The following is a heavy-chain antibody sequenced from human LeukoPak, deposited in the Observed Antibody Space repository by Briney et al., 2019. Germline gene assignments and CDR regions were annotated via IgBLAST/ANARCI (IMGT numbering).Heavy chain of an antibody. J-gene: IGHJ6*02. CDR1: GGSFSGYY. CDR3: ARASNDYYYGMDV. Sequence: SETLSLTCAVYGGSFSGYYWSWIRQPPGKGLEWIGEINHSGSTNYNPSLKSRVTISVGTSKNQFSLKLSSVTAADTAVYYCARASNDYYYGMDVWGQGTTVTVSS. D-gene: IGHD4-11*01. V-gene: IGHV4-34*01. CDR2: INHSGST.